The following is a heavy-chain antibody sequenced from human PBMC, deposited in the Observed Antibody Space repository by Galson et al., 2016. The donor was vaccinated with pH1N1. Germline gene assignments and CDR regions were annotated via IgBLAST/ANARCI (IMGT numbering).Heavy chain of an antibody. CDR1: GSSFTNYW. J-gene: IGHJ6*02. CDR2: IYPSDSDT. V-gene: IGHV5-51*01. CDR3: ARGSGSPDSYYYYGMDV. D-gene: IGHD3-10*01. Sequence: QSGAEVTKPGKSLKISCKGSGSSFTNYWIGWVRQMPGKGLEWMGIIYPSDSDTRYSPSFQGQVTISADKSISTAYLQWSSLKASDTAIYYCARGSGSPDSYYYYGMDVWGQGTTVTVSS.